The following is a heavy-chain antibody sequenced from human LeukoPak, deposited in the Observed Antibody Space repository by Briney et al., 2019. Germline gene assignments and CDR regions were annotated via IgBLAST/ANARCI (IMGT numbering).Heavy chain of an antibody. V-gene: IGHV3-11*01. D-gene: IGHD3-10*01. J-gene: IGHJ5*02. Sequence: GGSLRLSCAASGFTFSDYYMSWIRQAPGKGLEWVSYISSSGSTIYYADSVKGRFTISRDNAKNSLFLQMNSLRAEDTAVYYCAKRRDYGSGRGNWFDPWGQGTLVTVSS. CDR3: AKRRDYGSGRGNWFDP. CDR2: ISSSGSTI. CDR1: GFTFSDYY.